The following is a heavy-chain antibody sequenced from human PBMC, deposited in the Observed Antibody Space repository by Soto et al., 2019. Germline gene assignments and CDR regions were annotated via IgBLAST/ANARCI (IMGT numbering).Heavy chain of an antibody. V-gene: IGHV3-66*04. CDR2: IYSGGST. D-gene: IGHD3-10*01. J-gene: IGHJ4*02. CDR1: GFTVSSNY. CDR3: ASHPPYYYGSGSYFDY. Sequence: GGSLRLSCAASGFTVSSNYMSWVRQAPGKGLEWVSVIYSGGSTYYADSVKGRFTISRDNSKNTLYLQMNSLRAEDTAVYYCASHPPYYYGSGSYFDYWGQGTLVTVSS.